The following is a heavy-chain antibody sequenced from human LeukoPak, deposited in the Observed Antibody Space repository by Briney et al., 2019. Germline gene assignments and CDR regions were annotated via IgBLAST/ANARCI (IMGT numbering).Heavy chain of an antibody. J-gene: IGHJ4*02. V-gene: IGHV1-8*01. Sequence: RGASVKVSCKASGYTFTSYDISWVRQATGQGLEWMGWMSPNSGNTGYAQKFQGRVIMTRNTSISTAYMELSSLRSEDTAVYYCARDPPYSSSWQTVYFDYWGQGTLVTVSS. D-gene: IGHD6-13*01. CDR3: ARDPPYSSSWQTVYFDY. CDR2: MSPNSGNT. CDR1: GYTFTSYD.